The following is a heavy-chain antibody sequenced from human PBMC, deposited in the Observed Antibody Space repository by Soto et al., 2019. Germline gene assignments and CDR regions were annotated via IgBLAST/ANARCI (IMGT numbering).Heavy chain of an antibody. D-gene: IGHD2-15*01. V-gene: IGHV4-59*01. CDR1: GGSISSYY. CDR3: ASVSRGGYCSGGSCYYSNWFDP. Sequence: PSETLSLTCTVSGGSISSYYWSWIRQPPGKGLEWIGYIFYSGSTNYNPSLKSRVTISVDTSKNQFSLKLSSVTAADTAVYYCASVSRGGYCSGGSCYYSNWFDPWGQGTLVTVS. J-gene: IGHJ5*02. CDR2: IFYSGST.